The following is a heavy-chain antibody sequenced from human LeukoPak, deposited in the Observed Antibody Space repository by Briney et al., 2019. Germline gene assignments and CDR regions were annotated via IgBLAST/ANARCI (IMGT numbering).Heavy chain of an antibody. CDR3: ARHDDFLSAYNY. V-gene: IGHV4-4*02. D-gene: IGHD3-3*01. CDR1: GGSINSDYW. CDR2: IYHTGSV. J-gene: IGHJ4*02. Sequence: SETLSLTCAVSGGSINSDYWWTWVRQSPGKGLEWIGEIYHTGSVNYNLSLESRVTISRDRSKNQFSLMLRSVTAADTAVYYCARHDDFLSAYNYWGQGILVTVSS.